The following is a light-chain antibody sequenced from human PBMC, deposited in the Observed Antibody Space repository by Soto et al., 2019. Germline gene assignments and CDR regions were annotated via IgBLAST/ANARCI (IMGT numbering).Light chain of an antibody. Sequence: ENGLTRSPGTLSFSSGERATLSCRASQSVSSSYLAWYQQKPGQAPRLLIYGASSRATGIPDRFSGSGSGTDFTLTISRLEPEDSAVYFCQQYTGPPPTLGQRTRLE. V-gene: IGKV3-20*01. CDR3: QQYTGPPPT. J-gene: IGKJ5*01. CDR2: GAS. CDR1: QSVSSSY.